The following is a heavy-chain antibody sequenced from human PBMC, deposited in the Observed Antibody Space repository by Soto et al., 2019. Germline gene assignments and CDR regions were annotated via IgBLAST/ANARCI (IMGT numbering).Heavy chain of an antibody. Sequence: GGSLRLSCAASGFTFSSYGMHWVRQAPGKGLEWVAVISYDGSNKYYADSVKGRFTISRDNSKNTLYLQMNSLRAEDTAVYYCAKVRAARPSSYGMDVWGQGTTVTSP. J-gene: IGHJ6*02. D-gene: IGHD6-6*01. CDR2: ISYDGSNK. CDR3: AKVRAARPSSYGMDV. V-gene: IGHV3-30*18. CDR1: GFTFSSYG.